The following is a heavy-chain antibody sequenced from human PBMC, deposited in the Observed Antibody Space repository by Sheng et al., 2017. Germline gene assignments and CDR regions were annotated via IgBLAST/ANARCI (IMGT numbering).Heavy chain of an antibody. V-gene: IGHV4-4*07. CDR3: AREYYESSGRNWYFDL. CDR1: GGSISSYY. Sequence: QVQLQESGPGLVKPSETLSLTCSVSGGSISSYYWSWIREPAGKGLEWIGRIYSSVSTNYNPSLKSRVTMSVDTSKNQVSLKLSSVTAADTAVYYCAREYYESSGRNWYFDLWGRGTLVTVSS. CDR2: IYSSVST. D-gene: IGHD3-22*01. J-gene: IGHJ2*01.